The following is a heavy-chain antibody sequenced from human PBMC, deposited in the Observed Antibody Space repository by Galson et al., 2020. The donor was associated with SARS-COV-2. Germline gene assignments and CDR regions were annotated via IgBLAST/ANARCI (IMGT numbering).Heavy chain of an antibody. CDR2: INSDGSSR. J-gene: IGHJ3*02. CDR3: AKEYYYDSSGPLDAFDI. V-gene: IGHV3-74*01. D-gene: IGHD3-22*01. Sequence: GESLKISCAASGFTFSSYWMHWVRQAPGKGLVWVSRINSDGSSRSYADSVKGRFTISRDNAKNTLTLQMNSLRAEDTAMYYSAKEYYYDSSGPLDAFDIWGQGTMVTVSS. CDR1: GFTFSSYW.